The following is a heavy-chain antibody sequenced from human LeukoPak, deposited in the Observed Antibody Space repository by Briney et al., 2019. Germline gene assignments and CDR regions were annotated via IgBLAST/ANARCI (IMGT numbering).Heavy chain of an antibody. CDR2: IYYSGST. CDR3: ARHDGGIGIALAGFFDY. V-gene: IGHV4-39*01. CDR1: GGSISSSSYY. Sequence: PSETLSLTCTVSGGSISSSSYYWGWLRHPPGKGLEWIGSIYYSGSTYYNPSLKSRVTISVDTSKNQFSLKLSSVTAADTAVYYCARHDGGIGIALAGFFDYWGQGTLVTVSS. J-gene: IGHJ4*02. D-gene: IGHD6-19*01.